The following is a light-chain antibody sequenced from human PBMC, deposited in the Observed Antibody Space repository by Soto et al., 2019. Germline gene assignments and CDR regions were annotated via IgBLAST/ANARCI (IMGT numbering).Light chain of an antibody. J-gene: IGKJ4*01. CDR3: MQALQTPLT. CDR1: QSLLHSNGYNC. CDR2: LGS. V-gene: IGKV2-28*01. Sequence: DIVMTQSPLSLPVTPGEPASISCRSSQSLLHSNGYNCLDWYLQKPGQSPQLLIYLGSNRASGVPDRFSGSGSGTDFTLKISRVEAEDVGVYYWMQALQTPLTFGGGTKVEIK.